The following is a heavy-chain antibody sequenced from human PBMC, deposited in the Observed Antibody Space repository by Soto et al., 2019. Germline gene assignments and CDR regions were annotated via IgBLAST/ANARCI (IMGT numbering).Heavy chain of an antibody. CDR2: IIPIFGTA. CDR3: ARDLGSRTRFDP. D-gene: IGHD6-19*01. CDR1: GGTFSSYA. Sequence: SVKVSCKASGGTFSSYAISWVRQAPGQGLEWMGGIIPIFGTANYAQKFQGRVTITADESTSTAYMELSSLRSEDTAVYYCARDLGSRTRFDPWGQGTLVTVSS. J-gene: IGHJ5*02. V-gene: IGHV1-69*13.